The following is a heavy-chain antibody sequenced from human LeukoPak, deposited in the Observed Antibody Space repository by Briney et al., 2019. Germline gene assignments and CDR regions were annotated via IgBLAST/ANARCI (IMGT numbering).Heavy chain of an antibody. CDR3: ARESGKWELLTYFDY. CDR2: IYSGGST. CDR1: GFTVSSNY. Sequence: GGSLRLSCAASGFTVSSNYMSWVRQAPGKGLEWVSVIYSGGSTYYADSVKGRFTISRDNSKNTLYLQMSSLRAEDTAVYYCARESGKWELLTYFDYWGQGTLVTVSS. V-gene: IGHV3-66*01. D-gene: IGHD1-26*01. J-gene: IGHJ4*02.